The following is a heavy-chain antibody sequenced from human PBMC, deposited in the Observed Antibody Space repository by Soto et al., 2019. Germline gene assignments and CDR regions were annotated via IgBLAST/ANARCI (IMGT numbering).Heavy chain of an antibody. CDR1: GGTFSSYA. D-gene: IGHD2-2*01. CDR3: ARDAPESVVVPAAMAPTDYYYYGMDV. CDR2: ITPIFGTA. Sequence: SVKVSCKASGGTFSSYAISWVRQAPGQGLEWMGGITPIFGTANYAQKFQGRVTITADESTSTAYMELSSLRSEDTAVYYCARDAPESVVVPAAMAPTDYYYYGMDVWGQGTTVTVSS. V-gene: IGHV1-69*13. J-gene: IGHJ6*02.